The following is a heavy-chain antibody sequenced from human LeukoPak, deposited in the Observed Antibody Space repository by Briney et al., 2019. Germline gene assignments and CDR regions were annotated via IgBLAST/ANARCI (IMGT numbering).Heavy chain of an antibody. V-gene: IGHV3-33*08. CDR2: IWFDGSNE. D-gene: IGHD1-26*01. CDR1: GFTFSSYW. J-gene: IGHJ5*02. CDR3: ARCGTMSDTWSQKPHSWFDP. Sequence: PGGSLRLSCAASGFTFSSYWMSWVRQAPGKGLEWVAVIWFDGSNENYADFVKGRFTISRDNSKNTLYLQMNSLRVEDTAVYYCARCGTMSDTWSQKPHSWFDPWGQGTLVTVSS.